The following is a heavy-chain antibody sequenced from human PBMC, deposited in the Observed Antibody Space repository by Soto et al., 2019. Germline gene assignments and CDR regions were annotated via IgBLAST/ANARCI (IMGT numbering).Heavy chain of an antibody. J-gene: IGHJ6*03. D-gene: IGHD5-18*01. Sequence: PGGSLRLSCAASGFTFSSYAMSWVRQAPGKGLEWVSAISGSGGSTYYADSVKGRFTISRDNSKNTLYLQMNSLRAEDTAVYYCAKNVDTAMVTWNYYYYYYMDVWGKGTTVTVSS. CDR3: AKNVDTAMVTWNYYYYYYMDV. V-gene: IGHV3-23*01. CDR1: GFTFSSYA. CDR2: ISGSGGST.